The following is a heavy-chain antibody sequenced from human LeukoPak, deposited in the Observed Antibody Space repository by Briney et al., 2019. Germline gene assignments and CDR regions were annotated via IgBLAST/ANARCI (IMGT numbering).Heavy chain of an antibody. V-gene: IGHV1-8*01. Sequence: ASVKVSCKASGYTFTSYDINWVRQATGQGLEWMGWMSPNSGNTGYAQKFQGRVTMTRNTSISTAYMELSSLRSEDTAVYYCARAFGAAAGKGIDYWGQGTLVTVSS. D-gene: IGHD6-13*01. CDR3: ARAFGAAAGKGIDY. CDR2: MSPNSGNT. J-gene: IGHJ4*02. CDR1: GYTFTSYD.